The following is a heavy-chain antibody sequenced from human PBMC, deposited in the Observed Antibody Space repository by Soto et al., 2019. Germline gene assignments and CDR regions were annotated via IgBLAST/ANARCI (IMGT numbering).Heavy chain of an antibody. Sequence: SETLSLTCSVSGDSISNSRFYWAWIRQPPGEGLEWIGSIYHTGNAYYNPSLKSRVTISVDTSKNQFSLKLTSVTAADTAVYYCARGYYDRSGYYLDPWGQGILVTVSS. CDR2: IYHTGNA. CDR1: GDSISNSRFY. J-gene: IGHJ5*02. V-gene: IGHV4-39*07. CDR3: ARGYYDRSGYYLDP. D-gene: IGHD3-22*01.